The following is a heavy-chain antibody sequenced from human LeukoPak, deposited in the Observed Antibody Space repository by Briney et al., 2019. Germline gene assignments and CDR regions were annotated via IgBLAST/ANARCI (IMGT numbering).Heavy chain of an antibody. J-gene: IGHJ4*02. D-gene: IGHD6-13*01. Sequence: GASVKVSCKASGGTFISYAISWVRQAPGQGVEWMGRIIPILVIANYAQKFQGRVTITADKSTSTAYMKLSSLRSEDTAVYYCARLADYSSSWTKPLDDYWGQGTLVTVSS. CDR1: GGTFISYA. CDR3: ARLADYSSSWTKPLDDY. CDR2: IIPILVIA. V-gene: IGHV1-69*04.